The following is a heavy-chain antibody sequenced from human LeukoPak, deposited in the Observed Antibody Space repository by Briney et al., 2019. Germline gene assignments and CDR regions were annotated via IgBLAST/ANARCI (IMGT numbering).Heavy chain of an antibody. D-gene: IGHD6-19*01. V-gene: IGHV4-39*01. Sequence: SETLSLTCTVSGGSISSSSYYWGWIRQPPGKGLEWIGSIYYSGSTYYNPSLKSRVTISVDTSKNQFSLKLSSVTAADTAVYYCARHSGGWYDDYWGQGTLVTVSS. CDR1: GGSISSSSYY. J-gene: IGHJ4*02. CDR2: IYYSGST. CDR3: ARHSGGWYDDY.